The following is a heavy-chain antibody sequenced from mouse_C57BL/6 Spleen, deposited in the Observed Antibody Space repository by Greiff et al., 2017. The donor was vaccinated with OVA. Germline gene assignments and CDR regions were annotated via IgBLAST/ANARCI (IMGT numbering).Heavy chain of an antibody. J-gene: IGHJ4*01. D-gene: IGHD1-1*01. CDR1: GYTFTDYY. Sequence: VQLQQSGAELVRPGASVKLSCKASGYTFTDYYINWVQQRPGQGLEWIARIYPGSGNTYYNEKFKGKATLTAEKSSSTAYMELSSLTSEDSAVYFCARLPYYYGSSYGYYAMDYWGQGTSVTVSS. CDR2: IYPGSGNT. CDR3: ARLPYYYGSSYGYYAMDY. V-gene: IGHV1-76*01.